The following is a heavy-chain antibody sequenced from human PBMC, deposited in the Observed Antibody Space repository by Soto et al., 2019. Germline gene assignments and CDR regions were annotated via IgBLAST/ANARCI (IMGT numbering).Heavy chain of an antibody. CDR1: GGTFSSYA. CDR2: IIPIFGTA. Sequence: QVQLVQSGAEVKKPGSSVKVSCNASGGTFSSYAISWVRQAPGQGLEWMGGIIPIFGTANYAQKFQGRVTITADESTSTAYMELSSLRSEDTAVYYCARDPLFQDGSGWYVPNWFDPWGQGTLVTVSS. CDR3: ARDPLFQDGSGWYVPNWFDP. V-gene: IGHV1-69*12. D-gene: IGHD6-19*01. J-gene: IGHJ5*02.